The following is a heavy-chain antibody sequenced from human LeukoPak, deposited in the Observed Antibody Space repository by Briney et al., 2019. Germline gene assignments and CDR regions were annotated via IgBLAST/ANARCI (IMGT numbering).Heavy chain of an antibody. Sequence: GGSLRLSCAASGFTFSSYAMHWVRQAPGKGLEWVAVISYDGSNKYYADSVKGRFTISRDNSKNTLYLQMNSLRAEDTAVYYCARDLTIFGVVIPYGMDVWGQGTTVTVSS. CDR2: ISYDGSNK. CDR3: ARDLTIFGVVIPYGMDV. V-gene: IGHV3-30-3*01. J-gene: IGHJ6*02. CDR1: GFTFSSYA. D-gene: IGHD3-3*01.